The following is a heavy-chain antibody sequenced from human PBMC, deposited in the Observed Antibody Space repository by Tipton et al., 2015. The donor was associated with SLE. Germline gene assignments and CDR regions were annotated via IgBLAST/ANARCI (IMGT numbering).Heavy chain of an antibody. D-gene: IGHD3-10*01. Sequence: SLRLSCAASGFTFNSYDMHWVRQTPGRGLEWVSGIVTAGDTYYTESVKGRFTISRENVQNSVYLQMNSLRAGDTAVYYCARGSWRSKVPDGFDIWGQGTMVTVSS. J-gene: IGHJ3*02. CDR1: GFTFNSYD. V-gene: IGHV3-13*01. CDR3: ARGSWRSKVPDGFDI. CDR2: IVTAGDT.